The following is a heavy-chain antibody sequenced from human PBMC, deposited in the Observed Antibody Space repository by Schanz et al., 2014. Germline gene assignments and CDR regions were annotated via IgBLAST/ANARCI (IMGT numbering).Heavy chain of an antibody. CDR2: ITYNGGTI. CDR1: GITFSSHS. J-gene: IGHJ4*02. V-gene: IGHV3-48*01. Sequence: EVQLLESGGGLVQPGGSLRLSCAASGITFSSHSFNWVRQAPGKGLEWISYITYNGGTIYYADSVKGRFTISRDNAKNSLYLEMNSLRAEDTALYYCARDRRNADLDDWGQGTLVTVSS. D-gene: IGHD1-1*01. CDR3: ARDRRNADLDD.